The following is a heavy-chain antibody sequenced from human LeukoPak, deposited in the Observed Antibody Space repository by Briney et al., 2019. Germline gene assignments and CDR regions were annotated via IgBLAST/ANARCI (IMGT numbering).Heavy chain of an antibody. CDR2: IYYSGST. V-gene: IGHV4-30-4*01. J-gene: IGHJ4*02. CDR1: GGSISSGDYY. D-gene: IGHD3-16*01. Sequence: SQTLSLTCTVSGGSISSGDYYWSWIRQPPGKGLEWIGYIYYSGSTYYNPSLKSRVTISVDTSKNQFSLKLSSVTAADTAVYYCAREADVWGNHYSDYWGQGTLVTVSS. CDR3: AREADVWGNHYSDY.